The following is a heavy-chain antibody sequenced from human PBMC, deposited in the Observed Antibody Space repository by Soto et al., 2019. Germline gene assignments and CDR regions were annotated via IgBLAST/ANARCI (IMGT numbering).Heavy chain of an antibody. CDR2: ISGSGGST. CDR3: AKDGGTTTMRGPPEFDY. V-gene: IGHV3-23*01. CDR1: GFTFSSYA. Sequence: GGSLRLSCAASGFTFSSYAMSCVRQAPGKGLEWVSAISGSGGSTYYADSVKGRFTISRDNSKKTLYLQMNSLRAEDTAVYYCAKDGGTTTMRGPPEFDYWGQGTRVTVSS. J-gene: IGHJ4*02. D-gene: IGHD3-22*01.